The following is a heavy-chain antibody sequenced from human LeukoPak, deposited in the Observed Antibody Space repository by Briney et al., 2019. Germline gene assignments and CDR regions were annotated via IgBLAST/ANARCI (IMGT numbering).Heavy chain of an antibody. CDR3: ARHRAYSSSSPFDY. D-gene: IGHD6-6*01. CDR1: GGSISSLY. J-gene: IGHJ4*02. CDR2: IYYTGST. Sequence: SETLSLTCSVSGGSISSLYWSWLRQPPGKGLEWIGYIYYTGSTNYNPSLKSRVTMFVDMSKNQFSLRLSSVTAADTAVYYCARHRAYSSSSPFDYWGQGTLVTVSS. V-gene: IGHV4-59*08.